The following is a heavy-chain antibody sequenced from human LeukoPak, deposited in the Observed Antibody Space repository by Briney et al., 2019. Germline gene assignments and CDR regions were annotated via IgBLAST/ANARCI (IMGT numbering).Heavy chain of an antibody. V-gene: IGHV3-15*01. CDR1: GFTFSNAW. J-gene: IGHJ6*02. Sequence: GGSLRLSCAASGFTFSNAWMSWVPQAPGKGLEWVGRIKSKTDGGTTDYAAPVKGRFTISRDDSKNTLYLQMNSLKTEDTAVYYCTTVEDCSGGSCYSRHYYYGMDVWGQGTTVTVSS. D-gene: IGHD2-15*01. CDR3: TTVEDCSGGSCYSRHYYYGMDV. CDR2: IKSKTDGGTT.